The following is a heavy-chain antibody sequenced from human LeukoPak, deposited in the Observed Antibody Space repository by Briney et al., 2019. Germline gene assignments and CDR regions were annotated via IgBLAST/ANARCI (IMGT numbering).Heavy chain of an antibody. J-gene: IGHJ4*02. CDR3: ARLALSVAAAGTKTDY. CDR1: GGSISSSSYY. D-gene: IGHD6-13*01. V-gene: IGHV4-39*01. CDR2: IYYSGST. Sequence: PSETLSLTCTVSGGSISSSSYYWGWIRQPPGKGLEWIGSIYYSGSTYYNPSLKSRVTISVDTSKNQFPLKLSSVTAADTAVYYCARLALSVAAAGTKTDYWGQGTLVTVSS.